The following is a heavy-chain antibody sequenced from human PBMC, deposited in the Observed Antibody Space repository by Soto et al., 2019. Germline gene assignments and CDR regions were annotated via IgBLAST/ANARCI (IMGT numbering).Heavy chain of an antibody. J-gene: IGHJ3*02. CDR1: GGTFSSYT. D-gene: IGHD1-26*01. Sequence: ASVKVSCKASGGTFSSYTISWVRQAPGQGLEWMGRIIPILGIANYAQKFQGRVTITADKSTSTAYMELSSLRSEDTAVYYCARERDYSGSYDAFDIWGQGTMVTVSS. CDR3: ARERDYSGSYDAFDI. CDR2: IIPILGIA. V-gene: IGHV1-69*04.